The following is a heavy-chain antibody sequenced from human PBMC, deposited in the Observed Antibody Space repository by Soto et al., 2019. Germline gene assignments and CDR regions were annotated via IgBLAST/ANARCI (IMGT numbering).Heavy chain of an antibody. V-gene: IGHV4-31*03. CDR1: GGSITSGGYF. Sequence: QVQLQESGPRLVKPSQTLSLTCSVSGGSITSGGYFWSWIRQHPGKGLEWIGNIYHSGSTYYNPSLKSRVTISLETSKSQFSLKLSSVIAADTAVYYCAREGLFRTFFDYWGQGTLVTVSS. CDR3: AREGLFRTFFDY. CDR2: IYHSGST. D-gene: IGHD2-2*01. J-gene: IGHJ4*02.